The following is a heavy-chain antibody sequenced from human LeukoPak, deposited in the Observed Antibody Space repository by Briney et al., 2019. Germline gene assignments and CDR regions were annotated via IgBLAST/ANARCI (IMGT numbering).Heavy chain of an antibody. CDR2: IYYSGST. D-gene: IGHD6-19*01. Sequence: SETLSLTCTVSGGSISSYYWSWIRQPPGEGLEWIGYIYYSGSTNYNPSLKGRVTMSVDTSKNQFSLKLSSVTAADTAVYYCARAPSSGWYGGAYYFDYWSQGTLVTVSS. CDR1: GGSISSYY. V-gene: IGHV4-59*01. CDR3: ARAPSSGWYGGAYYFDY. J-gene: IGHJ4*02.